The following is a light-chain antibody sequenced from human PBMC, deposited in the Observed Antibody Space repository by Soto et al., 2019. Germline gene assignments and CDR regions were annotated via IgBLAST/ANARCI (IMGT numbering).Light chain of an antibody. J-gene: IGKJ4*01. CDR3: QQYHTWPIT. V-gene: IGKV3-15*01. Sequence: DIVMTQSPATLSVAPGERVTFSCRAGQGVSRKLAWYQHKPGQAPRLLISGASTGATGIPARFSGSGPGTEFTLTIRSLQSEDCAIYYCQQYHTWPITFGGGTKVDIK. CDR2: GAS. CDR1: QGVSRK.